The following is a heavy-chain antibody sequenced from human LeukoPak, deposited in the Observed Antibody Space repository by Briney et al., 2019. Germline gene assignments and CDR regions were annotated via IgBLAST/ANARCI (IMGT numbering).Heavy chain of an antibody. V-gene: IGHV3-7*01. CDR1: GFTFSSYW. Sequence: GGSLRLSCAASGFTFSSYWMSWVRQAPGKGLEWVANIKQDGTEKYYVDSVKGRFTIPRDNAKNSLYLQMNSLRAEDTAVYYCARDGRGSYYQRGYWGQGSLVTVSS. D-gene: IGHD1-26*01. J-gene: IGHJ4*02. CDR2: IKQDGTEK. CDR3: ARDGRGSYYQRGY.